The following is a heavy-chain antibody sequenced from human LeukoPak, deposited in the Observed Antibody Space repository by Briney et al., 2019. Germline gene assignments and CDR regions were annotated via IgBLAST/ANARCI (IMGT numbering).Heavy chain of an antibody. V-gene: IGHV3-74*01. Sequence: GGSLRLSCAASGFTFSSYWMSWVRQAPGKGLLWVSRINTDGSSTSYADSVKGRFTISRDNAKNTLYLQMNSLRAEDTAVYYCARADRDAFDIWGQGTMVTVSS. J-gene: IGHJ3*02. CDR2: INTDGSST. CDR1: GFTFSSYW. CDR3: ARADRDAFDI.